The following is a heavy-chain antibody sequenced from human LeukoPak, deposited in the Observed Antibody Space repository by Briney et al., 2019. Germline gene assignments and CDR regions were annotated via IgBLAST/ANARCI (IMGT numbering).Heavy chain of an antibody. CDR2: INPHNGVT. Sequence: ASVKASCKASGITVTDYFIHWVRQAPGQGLKWMGWINPHNGVTNYAQKLQVRVTMTRDTSINTVYMELSRLTSDDTAIYYCAGHSSSSDGWFDSWGQGTLVTVSS. J-gene: IGHJ5*01. CDR3: AGHSSSSDGWFDS. CDR1: GITVTDYF. D-gene: IGHD6-6*01. V-gene: IGHV1-2*02.